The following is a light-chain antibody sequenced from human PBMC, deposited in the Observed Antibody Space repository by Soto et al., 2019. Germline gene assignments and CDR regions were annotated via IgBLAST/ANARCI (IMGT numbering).Light chain of an antibody. CDR2: GAS. CDR3: QQRHNWPIT. V-gene: IGKV3D-15*01. J-gene: IGKJ5*01. Sequence: IAITQSPATLSVSPGGTATLYCRASQSISDTLAWYQQKPGQAPRLLIYGASNRATGIPARFSGSGSGTDFTLTISGLEPADLGVYYCQQRHNWPITFGQGTRLEI. CDR1: QSISDT.